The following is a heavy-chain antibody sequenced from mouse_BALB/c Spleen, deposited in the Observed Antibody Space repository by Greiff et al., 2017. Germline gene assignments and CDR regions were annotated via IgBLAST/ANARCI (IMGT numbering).Heavy chain of an antibody. CDR3: AHDGYYEKGAMDY. V-gene: IGHV1-18*01. J-gene: IGHJ4*01. CDR1: GYSFTGYT. D-gene: IGHD2-3*01. Sequence: EVKLQESGPELVKPGASMKISCKASGYSFTGYTMNWVKQSHGKNLEWIGLINPYNGGTSYNQKFKGKATLTVDKSSSTAYMELLSLTSEDSAVYYCAHDGYYEKGAMDYWGQGTSVTVSS. CDR2: INPYNGGT.